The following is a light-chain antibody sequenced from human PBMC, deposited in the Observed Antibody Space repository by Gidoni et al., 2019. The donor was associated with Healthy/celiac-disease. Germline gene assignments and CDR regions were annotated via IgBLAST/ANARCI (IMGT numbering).Light chain of an antibody. V-gene: IGKV3-15*01. Sequence: EIVMTQSPATLSVSPGERATLSCRASQSVSSNLAWYQQKPGQAPRLLIYGASTRATGIPARFSGSWSGTEFTLTISSLQSEDFAVYYCQQYNNWPPLYSFXQXTKLEIK. CDR1: QSVSSN. CDR3: QQYNNWPPLYS. J-gene: IGKJ2*03. CDR2: GAS.